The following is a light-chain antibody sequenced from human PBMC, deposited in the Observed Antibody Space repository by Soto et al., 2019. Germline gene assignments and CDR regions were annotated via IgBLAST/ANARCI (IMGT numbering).Light chain of an antibody. Sequence: EIVLTQSPGTLSLSPGERATLSCRASQSVSSSYLAWYQQKPGQAPRLLIYDASSRATGIPDRFSGGGSGTDFTLTISRLEPEDFAVYYCQQYGSSLGGTFGGGTKVDIK. CDR3: QQYGSSLGGT. CDR2: DAS. V-gene: IGKV3-20*01. CDR1: QSVSSSY. J-gene: IGKJ4*01.